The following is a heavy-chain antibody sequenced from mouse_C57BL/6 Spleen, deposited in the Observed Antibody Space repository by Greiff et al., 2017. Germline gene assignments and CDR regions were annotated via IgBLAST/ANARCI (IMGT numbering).Heavy chain of an antibody. Sequence: EVKVVEPGGGLVKPGGSLKLSCAASGFTFSDYGMHWVRQAPEKGLEWVAYISSGSSTIYYADTVKGRITITRDNAKNTLFLQMTSLRSEDTAMYVCARRGDGSSLYYAMDYWGQGTSVTVSS. CDR2: ISSGSSTI. CDR3: ARRGDGSSLYYAMDY. CDR1: GFTFSDYG. V-gene: IGHV5-17*01. D-gene: IGHD1-1*01. J-gene: IGHJ4*01.